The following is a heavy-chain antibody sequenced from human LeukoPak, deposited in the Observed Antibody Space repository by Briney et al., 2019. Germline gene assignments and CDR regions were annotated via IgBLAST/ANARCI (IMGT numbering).Heavy chain of an antibody. CDR2: ISSSGSTI. CDR1: GFTFSSYE. D-gene: IGHD4-17*01. CDR3: ARDSGGDYYSDI. J-gene: IGHJ3*02. V-gene: IGHV3-48*03. Sequence: GGSLRLSCAASGFTFSSYEMNWVRQAPGKGLEWVSYISSSGSTIYYADSVKGRFTISRDNAKNSLCLQMNSLRAEDTAVYYCARDSGGDYYSDIWGQGTMVTVSS.